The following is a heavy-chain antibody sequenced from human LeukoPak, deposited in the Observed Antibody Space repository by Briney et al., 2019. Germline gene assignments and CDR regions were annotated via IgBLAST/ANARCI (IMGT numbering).Heavy chain of an antibody. Sequence: ASVKVSCKASGYNFFTYGITWVRQAPGQGLEWVGWISAYNGNTNYAQKLQGRVTMTTDTSTSTAYMELRSLRSDDTAVYYCAREGDSYYFDYWGQGTLVTVSS. J-gene: IGHJ4*02. CDR1: GYNFFTYG. V-gene: IGHV1-18*01. CDR3: AREGDSYYFDY. D-gene: IGHD2-21*01. CDR2: ISAYNGNT.